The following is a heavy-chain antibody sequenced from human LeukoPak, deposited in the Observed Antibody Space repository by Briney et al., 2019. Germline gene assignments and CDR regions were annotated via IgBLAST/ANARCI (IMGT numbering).Heavy chain of an antibody. CDR1: GYTFTSYY. V-gene: IGHV1-46*01. CDR3: ARGTSITIVRGGQWYYYMDV. D-gene: IGHD3-10*01. CDR2: INPSGGST. J-gene: IGHJ6*03. Sequence: ASVKVSCKASGYTFTSYYLYWVRQAPGQGLEWMGIINPSGGSTNYAQKFQGRVTMTRDTSTSTVYMELNSLRSEDTAVYYCARGTSITIVRGGQWYYYMDVWGKGTTVTISS.